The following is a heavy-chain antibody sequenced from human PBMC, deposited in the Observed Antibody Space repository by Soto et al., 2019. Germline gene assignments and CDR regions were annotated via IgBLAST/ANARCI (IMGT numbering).Heavy chain of an antibody. CDR3: ARDHPNYGDYGGGTDV. D-gene: IGHD4-17*01. J-gene: IGHJ6*02. V-gene: IGHV3-30-3*01. CDR2: ISYDGSNK. CDR1: GFTFSSYA. Sequence: QVQLVESGGGVVQPGRSLRLSCAASGFTFSSYAMHWVRQAPGKGLEWVAVISYDGSNKYYADSVKGRFTISRDNSKNTLYLQMNSLRAEDTAVYYCARDHPNYGDYGGGTDVWGQGTTVTVSS.